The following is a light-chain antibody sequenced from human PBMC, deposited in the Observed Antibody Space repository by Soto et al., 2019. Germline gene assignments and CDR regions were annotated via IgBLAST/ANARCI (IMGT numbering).Light chain of an antibody. V-gene: IGKV1-39*01. CDR2: DAS. CDR1: QSISSY. CDR3: QQSYSXPRT. J-gene: IGKJ1*01. Sequence: DIQMTQSPSSLSASVGDRVTITCRASQSISSYLNWYQQKPGKEPKLLIYDASSLQSGVPSRFSGSGYGTDFTLTISSLQPEDFATYYSQQSYSXPRTFGQGTKV.